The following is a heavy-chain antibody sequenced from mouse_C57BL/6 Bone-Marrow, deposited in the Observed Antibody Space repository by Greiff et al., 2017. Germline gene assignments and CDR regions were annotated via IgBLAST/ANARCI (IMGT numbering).Heavy chain of an antibody. V-gene: IGHV1-81*01. D-gene: IGHD1-1*01. CDR2: IYTRSGNT. CDR1: GYTFTSYG. CDR3: ARKVYYYGSSYHYGDY. J-gene: IGHJ2*01. Sequence: QVQLQQSGAELARPGASVKLSCQASGYTFTSYGISWVTQRTGQGLEWIGDIYTRSGNTYYNEKFKGKATLTADKSSSTAYMELRSLTSEDSAVYFCARKVYYYGSSYHYGDYWGQGTTLTVSS.